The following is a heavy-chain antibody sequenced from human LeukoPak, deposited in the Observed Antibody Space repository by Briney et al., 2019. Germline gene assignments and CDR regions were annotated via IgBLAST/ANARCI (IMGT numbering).Heavy chain of an antibody. CDR3: AADFQSGYYFDY. CDR1: GFTFTSSA. Sequence: SVKVSCKASGFTFTSSAMQLVRQARGQRLEWIGWIVVGSGNTNYAQKFQERVTITRDMSTSTAYMELSSLRSEDTAVYYCAADFQSGYYFDYWDQGILVTVSS. V-gene: IGHV1-58*02. J-gene: IGHJ4*02. CDR2: IVVGSGNT. D-gene: IGHD3-10*01.